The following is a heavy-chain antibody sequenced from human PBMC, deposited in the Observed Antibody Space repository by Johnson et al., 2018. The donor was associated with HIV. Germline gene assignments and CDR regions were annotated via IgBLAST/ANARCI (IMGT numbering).Heavy chain of an antibody. J-gene: IGHJ3*02. V-gene: IGHV3-7*05. CDR3: ARTSEWATYQDAFDI. CDR2: IKQDGSEK. Sequence: VHLVESGGGLVQPGGSLRLSCAASGFTFSSYWMSWVRQAPGKGLEWVANIKQDGSEKYYVDSVKGRFTISRDNAKNLLYLQMNSLRAEDTAVFYCARTSEWATYQDAFDIWGQGTKVTVSS. CDR1: GFTFSSYW. D-gene: IGHD1-26*01.